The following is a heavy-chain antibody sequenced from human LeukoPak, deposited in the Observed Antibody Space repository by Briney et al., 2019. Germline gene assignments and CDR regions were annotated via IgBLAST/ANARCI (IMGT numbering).Heavy chain of an antibody. CDR2: IRSDGTNK. CDR1: RFTPSNPG. D-gene: IGHD3-22*01. J-gene: IGHJ4*02. V-gene: IGHV3-30*02. CDR3: VASGYGY. Sequence: PGGSLRLSCAASRFTPSNPGIHRVRQAPGKGLEWVAFIRSDGTNKYYVDSVKGRFTISRDNSKNSLYLQMNTPSAEDTAVYYCVASGYGYWGQGTLVTVSS.